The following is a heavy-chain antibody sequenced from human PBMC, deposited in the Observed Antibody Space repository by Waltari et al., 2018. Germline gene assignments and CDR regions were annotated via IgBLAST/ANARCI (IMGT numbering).Heavy chain of an antibody. CDR2: ISWNSGSI. Sequence: EVQLVESGGGLVQPGRSLRLSCAASGFTFDDYAMHWVRQAPGKGLEWVSGISWNSGSIGYADSVKGRFTISRDNAKNSLYLQMNSLRAEDTALYYCAKYDRFAALDYWGQGTLVTVSS. D-gene: IGHD3-3*01. CDR3: AKYDRFAALDY. J-gene: IGHJ4*02. V-gene: IGHV3-9*01. CDR1: GFTFDDYA.